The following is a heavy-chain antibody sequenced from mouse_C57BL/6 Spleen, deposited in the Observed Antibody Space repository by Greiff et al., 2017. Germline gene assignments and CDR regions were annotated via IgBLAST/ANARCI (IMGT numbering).Heavy chain of an antibody. Sequence: EVNVVESGGDLVKPGGSLKLSCAASGFTFSSYGMSWVRQTPDKRLEWVATISSGGSYTYYPDSVKGRFTISRDNAKNTLYLQMSSLKSEDTAMYYCARHYDYDDGRFAYWGQGTLVTVSA. CDR3: ARHYDYDDGRFAY. J-gene: IGHJ3*01. D-gene: IGHD2-4*01. CDR2: ISSGGSYT. CDR1: GFTFSSYG. V-gene: IGHV5-6*01.